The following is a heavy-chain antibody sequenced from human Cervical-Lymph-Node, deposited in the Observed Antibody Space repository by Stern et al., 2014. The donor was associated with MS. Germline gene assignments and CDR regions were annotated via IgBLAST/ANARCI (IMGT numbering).Heavy chain of an antibody. CDR2: IYYSGGT. V-gene: IGHV4-31*03. CDR1: GGSISSGGYY. J-gene: IGHJ6*02. CDR3: ARASGNYADYYHFYGLDV. Sequence: QLQLQESGPGLVKPSQTLSLTCTVSGGSISSGGYYWSWIRQHPGKGLEWIGDIYYSGGTHYKPSLKSRVAIALDASKNQFSLNLSSVTAADTAVYYRARASGNYADYYHFYGLDVWGQGTTVTVSS. D-gene: IGHD1-26*01.